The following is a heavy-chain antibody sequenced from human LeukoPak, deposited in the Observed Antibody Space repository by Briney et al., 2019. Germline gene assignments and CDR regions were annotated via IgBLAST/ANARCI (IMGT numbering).Heavy chain of an antibody. J-gene: IGHJ4*02. D-gene: IGHD3-16*01. CDR3: ANAYSTAWKGFDS. V-gene: IGHV3-23*01. Sequence: PGGSLRLSCAASGFTFSSYAMSWVRQAPGKGLEWVSGISGGGGSTYYADSVKGRLSSSRDNSKNTLYLQMNSLRAEDTAVYFCANAYSTAWKGFDSWGQGTLVTVSS. CDR1: GFTFSSYA. CDR2: ISGGGGST.